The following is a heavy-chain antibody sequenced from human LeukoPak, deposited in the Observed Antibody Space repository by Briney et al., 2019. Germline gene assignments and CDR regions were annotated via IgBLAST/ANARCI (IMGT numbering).Heavy chain of an antibody. CDR1: GRSISSGDYY. Sequence: PSETLSLTCTVSGRSISSGDYYWSWIRQPPGKGLEWIGYIYYSGSTYYNPSLKSRVTISVDTSKNQFSLKLSSVTAADTAVYYCARGYSSSQDFDYWGQGTLVTVSS. CDR3: ARGYSSSQDFDY. D-gene: IGHD6-6*01. V-gene: IGHV4-30-4*08. J-gene: IGHJ4*02. CDR2: IYYSGST.